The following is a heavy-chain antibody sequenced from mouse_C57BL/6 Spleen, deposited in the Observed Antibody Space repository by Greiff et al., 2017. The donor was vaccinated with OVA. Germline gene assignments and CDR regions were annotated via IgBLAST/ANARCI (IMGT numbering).Heavy chain of an antibody. D-gene: IGHD4-1*01. V-gene: IGHV1-18*01. CDR1: GYTFTDYN. J-gene: IGHJ2*01. Sequence: VQLQQSGPELVKPGASVKIPCKASGYTFTDYNMDWVKQSHGKSLEWIGDINPNNGGTIYNQKFKGKATLTVDNSSSTAYMVLRSLTSEDTAVYYCARKANWDYGYWGQGTTLTVSS. CDR3: ARKANWDYGY. CDR2: INPNNGGT.